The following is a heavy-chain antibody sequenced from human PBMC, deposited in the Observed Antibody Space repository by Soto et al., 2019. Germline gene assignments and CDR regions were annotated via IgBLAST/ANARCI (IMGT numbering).Heavy chain of an antibody. J-gene: IGHJ4*02. CDR2: ISYDGSNK. CDR3: AKGVDYGDYGWWNFDY. CDR1: GFTFSSYG. Sequence: GGSLRLSCAASGFTFSSYGMHWVRQAPGKGLEWVAVISYDGSNKYYADSVKGRFTISRDNSKNTLYLQMNSLRAEDTAVYYCAKGVDYGDYGWWNFDYWGQGTLVTVSS. D-gene: IGHD4-17*01. V-gene: IGHV3-30*18.